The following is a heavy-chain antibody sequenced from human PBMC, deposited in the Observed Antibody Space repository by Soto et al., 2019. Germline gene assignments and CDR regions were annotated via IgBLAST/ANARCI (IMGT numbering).Heavy chain of an antibody. CDR2: IYYSGST. Sequence: QLQLQESGPGLVKPSETLSLTCTVSGGSISSSSYYWGWIRQPPGKGLEWIGSIYYSGSTYYNPSLKSRITISVDTSKNQFSLKLSSVTAADTAVYYCARPSSSWYDLAFDIWGQGTMVTVSS. CDR3: ARPSSSWYDLAFDI. V-gene: IGHV4-39*01. J-gene: IGHJ3*02. CDR1: GGSISSSSYY. D-gene: IGHD6-13*01.